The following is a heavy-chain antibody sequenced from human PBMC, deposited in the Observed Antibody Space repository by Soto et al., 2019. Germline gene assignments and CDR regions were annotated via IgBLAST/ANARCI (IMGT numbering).Heavy chain of an antibody. D-gene: IGHD6-13*01. CDR1: GGSISSSSYY. CDR3: ARDTGIAAAGTDWFDP. CDR2: IYYSGST. V-gene: IGHV4-39*07. Sequence: SETLSLTCTVSGGSISSSSYYWGWIRQPPGKGLEWIGSIYYSGSTNYNPSLKSRVTISVDTSKNQFSLKLSSVTAADTAVYYCARDTGIAAAGTDWFDPWGQGTLVTVSS. J-gene: IGHJ5*02.